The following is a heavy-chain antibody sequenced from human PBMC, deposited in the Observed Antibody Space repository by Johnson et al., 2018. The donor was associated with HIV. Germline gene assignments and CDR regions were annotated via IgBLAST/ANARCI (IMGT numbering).Heavy chain of an antibody. CDR1: GFTFSSYG. J-gene: IGHJ3*02. D-gene: IGHD4-17*01. V-gene: IGHV3-30*02. CDR3: AKTRTTVTTIDAFDI. Sequence: QVQLVESGGGLVKPGGSLRLSCAASGFTFSSYGMHWVRQAPGKGLEWVSFIRFAGNNKYYADSVKGRFTISRDNSENTLYRQMNSLRAEDTAVYYCAKTRTTVTTIDAFDIWGQGTMVTVSS. CDR2: IRFAGNNK.